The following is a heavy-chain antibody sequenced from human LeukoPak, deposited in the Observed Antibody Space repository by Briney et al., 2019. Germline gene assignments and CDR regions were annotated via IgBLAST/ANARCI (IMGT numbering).Heavy chain of an antibody. V-gene: IGHV4-34*01. Sequence: SETLSLTCAVYGEFFSGFYWTWIRQPPGRGLEWIGEISHSGSTNYNPSLKSRVTISVDTSKNQFSLRLSSATAADTAVYYCARRHYSDSGTYPLDYWGQGTLVTVSS. CDR2: ISHSGST. D-gene: IGHD3-10*01. CDR3: ARRHYSDSGTYPLDY. J-gene: IGHJ4*02. CDR1: GEFFSGFY.